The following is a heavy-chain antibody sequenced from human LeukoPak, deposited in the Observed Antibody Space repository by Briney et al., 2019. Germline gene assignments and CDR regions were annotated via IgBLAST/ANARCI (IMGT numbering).Heavy chain of an antibody. CDR1: GFTVSSNY. J-gene: IGHJ3*02. CDR2: ISSSSSYI. D-gene: IGHD6-19*01. V-gene: IGHV3-21*01. CDR3: ARDRAAQWPVEHDAFDI. Sequence: GGSLRLSCAASGFTVSSNYMSWVRQAPGKGLEWVSSISSSSSYIYYADSVKGRFTISRDNAKNSLYLQMNSLRAEDTAVYYCARDRAAQWPVEHDAFDIWGQGTMVTVSS.